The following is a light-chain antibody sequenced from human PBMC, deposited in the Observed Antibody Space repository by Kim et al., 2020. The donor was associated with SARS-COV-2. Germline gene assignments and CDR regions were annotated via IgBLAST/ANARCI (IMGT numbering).Light chain of an antibody. Sequence: QSSTRSCTGTSSDIGVYNDVVWYQQHPDKAPKLIIYDVNKRPSGISSRFSGFKSDNTASLTISGLQAEDEATYHCSSYAASSTVIFGGGTQLTVL. J-gene: IGLJ2*01. CDR1: SSDIGVYND. CDR2: DVN. V-gene: IGLV2-14*03. CDR3: SSYAASSTVI.